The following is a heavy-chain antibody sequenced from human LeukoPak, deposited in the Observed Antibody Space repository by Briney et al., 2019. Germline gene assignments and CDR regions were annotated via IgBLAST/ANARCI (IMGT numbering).Heavy chain of an antibody. D-gene: IGHD6-19*01. J-gene: IGHJ4*02. Sequence: GGSLRPSCAASGFTFSTSWMSWVRQAPGKGLEWVANIKQDGSEEYYVDSVKGRFTISRDNAKNSLYLQMNSLRAEDTAVYYCARDWNSGWYGGPSYWGQGTLVTVSS. CDR2: IKQDGSEE. CDR3: ARDWNSGWYGGPSY. V-gene: IGHV3-7*01. CDR1: GFTFSTSW.